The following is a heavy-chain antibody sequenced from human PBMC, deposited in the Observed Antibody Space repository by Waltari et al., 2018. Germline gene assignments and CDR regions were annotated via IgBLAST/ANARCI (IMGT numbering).Heavy chain of an antibody. CDR3: ARTDGSGSFFDY. D-gene: IGHD3-10*01. J-gene: IGHJ4*02. CDR1: GGSISSSSYY. V-gene: IGHV4-39*07. Sequence: QLQLQESGPGLVKPSETLSLTCTVSGGSISSSSYYWGWIRQPPGKGLEWIGSIYYSGSTHSHPSLNGRVTISVDTSKNQFSLKLSSVTAADTAVYYCARTDGSGSFFDYWGQGTLVTVSS. CDR2: IYYSGST.